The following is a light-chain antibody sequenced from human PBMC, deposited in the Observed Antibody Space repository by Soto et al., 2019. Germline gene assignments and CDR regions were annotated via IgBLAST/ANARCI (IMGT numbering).Light chain of an antibody. V-gene: IGLV4-69*01. CDR1: SGHNNYA. Sequence: QLVLTQSPSASASLGASVKLTCTLSSGHNNYAIAWHQQQPGKGPRSLMKVNSDGSHSKGDGIPDRFSGSSSGAERYLTISSHQSEDEADYYCQTWGTGIQVVFGGGTKLTVL. CDR3: QTWGTGIQVV. CDR2: VNSDGSH. J-gene: IGLJ2*01.